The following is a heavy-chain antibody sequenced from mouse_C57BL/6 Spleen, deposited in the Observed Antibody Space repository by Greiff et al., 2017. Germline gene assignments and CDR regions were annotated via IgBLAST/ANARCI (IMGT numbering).Heavy chain of an antibody. CDR3: NIYYYFDY. CDR1: YTFTDYYM. CDR2: YPGSGNTY. D-gene: IGHD1-1*01. V-gene: IGHV1-83*01. Sequence: VQLQQSGPELVKPGASVKMSCKASGYTFTDYYMHWVKQKPGKGLEWIGEIYPGSGNTYYNEKFKGKATLTADTSSSTAYMQLSSLTSEDSAVYFCANIYYYFDYWGQGTTLTVSS. J-gene: IGHJ2*01.